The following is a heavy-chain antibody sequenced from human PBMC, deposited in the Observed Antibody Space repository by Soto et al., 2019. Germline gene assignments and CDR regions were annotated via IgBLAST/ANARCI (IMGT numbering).Heavy chain of an antibody. CDR3: ARLWGYSYGYIDY. CDR1: GGSISSSSYY. J-gene: IGHJ4*02. V-gene: IGHV4-39*01. Sequence: SETLSLTCTVSGGSISSSSYYWGWIRQPPGKGLEWIGSIYYSGSTYYNPSLKSRVTISVDTSKNQFSLKLSSVTAADTAVYYCARLWGYSYGYIDYWGQGTLVTVSS. D-gene: IGHD5-18*01. CDR2: IYYSGST.